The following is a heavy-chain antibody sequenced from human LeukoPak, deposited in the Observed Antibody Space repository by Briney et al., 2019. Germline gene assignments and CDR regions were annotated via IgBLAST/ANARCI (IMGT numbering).Heavy chain of an antibody. CDR2: VSGSGGRT. J-gene: IGHJ4*02. CDR1: GLTLSTYS. V-gene: IGHV3-23*01. Sequence: GGSLRLSCTASGLTLSTYSMHWVRQAPGKGLEWVSAVSGSGGRTNYADSVKGRFTISRDNSKNTLYLEMNSLRVEDTAAYYCAKDRYYEFWNDYPHFDYWGQGALVTVSS. D-gene: IGHD3-3*01. CDR3: AKDRYYEFWNDYPHFDY.